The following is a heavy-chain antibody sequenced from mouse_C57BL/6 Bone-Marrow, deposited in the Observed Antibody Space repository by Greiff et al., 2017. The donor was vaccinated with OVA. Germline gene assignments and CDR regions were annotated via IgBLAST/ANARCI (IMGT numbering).Heavy chain of an antibody. V-gene: IGHV1-4*01. CDR3: AKGAAQATDY. D-gene: IGHD3-2*02. J-gene: IGHJ2*01. CDR1: GYTFTSYT. CDR2: INPSSGYT. Sequence: VKLMESGAELARPGASVKMSCKASGYTFTSYTMHWVKQRPGQGLEWIGYINPSSGYTKYNQKFKDKATLTADKSSSTAYMQLSSLTSEDSAVYYCAKGAAQATDYWGQGTTLTVSS.